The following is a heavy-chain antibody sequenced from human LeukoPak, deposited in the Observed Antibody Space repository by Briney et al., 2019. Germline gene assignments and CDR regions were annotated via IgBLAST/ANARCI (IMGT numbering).Heavy chain of an antibody. CDR2: ISSSGSTI. CDR3: ASYYYGSGSYSTE. CDR1: GFTFSDYY. D-gene: IGHD3-10*01. V-gene: IGHV3-11*01. Sequence: NPGGSLRLSCAASGFTFSDYYMSWIRQAPGKGLEWVSYISSSGSTIYYADSVKGRFTISRDNAKNSLYLQMNSLRAEDTAVYYCASYYYGSGSYSTEWGQGTLATVSS. J-gene: IGHJ4*02.